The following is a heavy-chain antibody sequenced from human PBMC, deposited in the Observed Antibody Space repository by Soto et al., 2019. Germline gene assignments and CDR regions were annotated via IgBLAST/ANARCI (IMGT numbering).Heavy chain of an antibody. J-gene: IGHJ6*02. Sequence: QARLVQSGAEVKKPGSSVKLSCKTSGGIFSTCVFSWVRQSPGQVLEWMGGIIPFLGTPNYAQSFQGRVTITADESTSTAYIELSSLRYEDTDVYYCATVPNNNFSPGVMDVWGQGTTVTVSS. D-gene: IGHD3-3*01. V-gene: IGHV1-69*01. CDR1: GGIFSTCV. CDR3: ATVPNNNFSPGVMDV. CDR2: IIPFLGTP.